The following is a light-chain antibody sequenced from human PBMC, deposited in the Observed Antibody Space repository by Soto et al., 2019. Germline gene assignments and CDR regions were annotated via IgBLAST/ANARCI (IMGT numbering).Light chain of an antibody. V-gene: IGKV3-20*01. CDR3: QQFSSYPLT. CDR2: DAS. Sequence: EIVLTQSQGTLSLSPVERATLXWRTSQSVSNNYLAWYQQKPGQAPRLLIYDASSRATGIPDRFSGGGSGTDFTLTISRLEPEDFAVYYCQQFSSYPLTFGGGTKVDIK. J-gene: IGKJ4*01. CDR1: QSVSNNY.